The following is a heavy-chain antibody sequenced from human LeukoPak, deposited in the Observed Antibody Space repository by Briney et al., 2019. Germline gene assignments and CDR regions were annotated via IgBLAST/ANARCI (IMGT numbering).Heavy chain of an antibody. Sequence: ASVKLSCKASGYTFTNYTINCLRLAPGQGLELMGWIDTNTGNPTYAQGFAGRFVFSLDTSVTTTYLQISSLKAEDTAVYYCTRGRDTTGYFVYWGQGTLVTVSS. V-gene: IGHV7-4-1*02. CDR1: GYTFTNYT. CDR2: IDTNTGNP. J-gene: IGHJ4*02. D-gene: IGHD3-22*01. CDR3: TRGRDTTGYFVY.